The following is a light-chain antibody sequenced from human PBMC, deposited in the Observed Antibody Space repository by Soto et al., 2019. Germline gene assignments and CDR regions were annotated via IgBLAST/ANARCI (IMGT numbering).Light chain of an antibody. J-gene: IGLJ1*01. CDR2: EGS. V-gene: IGLV2-23*03. Sequence: QSVLTQPASESGTPGQSITISCTGTSGDVGSYNLVSWYQQHPGKAPKLMIYEGSKRPSGVSNRFSGSKSGNTASLTISGLQAEDEADYYCCSYAGSSTFVFVFGTGTKVTVL. CDR1: SGDVGSYNL. CDR3: CSYAGSSTFVFV.